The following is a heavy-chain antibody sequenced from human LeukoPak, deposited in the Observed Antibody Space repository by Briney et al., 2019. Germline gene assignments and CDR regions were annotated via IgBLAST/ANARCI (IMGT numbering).Heavy chain of an antibody. CDR3: ALNRGTWFDP. CDR2: ISSSGSTM. CDR1: GFTFSSYA. Sequence: GGSLRLSCAASGFTFSSYAMSWVRQAPGKGLEWVSYISSSGSTMYYADSVKGRFTISRDNAKNSLYLQMNSLRAEDTAVYYCALNRGTWFDPWGQGTLVTVSS. D-gene: IGHD2/OR15-2a*01. J-gene: IGHJ5*02. V-gene: IGHV3-48*04.